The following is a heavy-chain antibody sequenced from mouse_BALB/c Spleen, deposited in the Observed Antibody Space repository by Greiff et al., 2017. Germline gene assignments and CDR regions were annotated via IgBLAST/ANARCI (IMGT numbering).Heavy chain of an antibody. CDR2: ISSGGST. D-gene: IGHD2-4*01. J-gene: IGHJ4*01. V-gene: IGHV5-6-5*01. Sequence: EVKVVESGGGLVKPGGSLKLSCAASGFTFSSYAMSWVRQTPEKRLEWVASISSGGSTYYPDSVKGRFTISRDNARNILYLQMSSLRSEDTAMYYCAREGYDYDAVRDYYAMDYWGQGTSVTVSS. CDR3: AREGYDYDAVRDYYAMDY. CDR1: GFTFSSYA.